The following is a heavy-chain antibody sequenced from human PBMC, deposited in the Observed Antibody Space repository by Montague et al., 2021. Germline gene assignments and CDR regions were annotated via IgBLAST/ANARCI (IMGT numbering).Heavy chain of an antibody. CDR3: ARDRAAAGS. CDR2: ISEDGSEK. D-gene: IGHD6-13*01. V-gene: IGHV3-7*03. Sequence: SLRLSCAASGITFDYYWMSWVRQAPGKGLEWVANISEDGSEKNYVDPVRGRFSISRDNTKNSLYLQMNSLRVEDTAVYYCARDRAAAGSWGHGTLVIVSS. J-gene: IGHJ4*03. CDR1: GITFDYYW.